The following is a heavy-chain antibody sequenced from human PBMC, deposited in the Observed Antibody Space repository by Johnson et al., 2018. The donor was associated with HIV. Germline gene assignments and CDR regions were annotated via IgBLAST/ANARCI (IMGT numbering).Heavy chain of an antibody. Sequence: VQLVESGGGVVQPGRSLRLSCVASGFMFSSFGIHWVRQAPGKGLEWVAVISYDGTSKYQADSVKGQFTISRDNSKNTLYLQMNSLRAEDTAVYYCLIRDAFDIWGQGTMVTVSS. CDR3: LIRDAFDI. V-gene: IGHV3-30*03. CDR1: GFMFSSFG. CDR2: ISYDGTSK. D-gene: IGHD2-8*01. J-gene: IGHJ3*02.